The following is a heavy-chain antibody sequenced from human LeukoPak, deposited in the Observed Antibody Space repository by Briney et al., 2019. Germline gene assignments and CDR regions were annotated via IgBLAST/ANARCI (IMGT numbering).Heavy chain of an antibody. CDR2: MNPNSGNT. J-gene: IGHJ6*02. Sequence: ASVKVSCKASGYTFTSYDINWVRQATGQGLEWIGWMNPNSGNTGYAQKFQGRVTMTRNTSISTAYMELSSLRSEDTAVYYCARARHIVVGKAFGGNHDYYGMDVWGQGTTVTVSS. V-gene: IGHV1-8*01. CDR1: GYTFTSYD. CDR3: ARARHIVVGKAFGGNHDYYGMDV. D-gene: IGHD2-21*01.